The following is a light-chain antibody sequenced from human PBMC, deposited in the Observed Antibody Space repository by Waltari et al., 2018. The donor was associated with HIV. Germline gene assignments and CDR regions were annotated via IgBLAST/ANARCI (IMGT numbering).Light chain of an antibody. Sequence: EIVMTQSPATLSVSPGERDTLSCRARQSISSNLAWYQQKPGQAPRLLIYGASTRATGIPVRFSGSGSGTEFTLTISSLQSEDFAVYYCQQYNNWPPYTFGQGTKLEIK. CDR1: QSISSN. CDR3: QQYNNWPPYT. CDR2: GAS. J-gene: IGKJ2*01. V-gene: IGKV3-15*01.